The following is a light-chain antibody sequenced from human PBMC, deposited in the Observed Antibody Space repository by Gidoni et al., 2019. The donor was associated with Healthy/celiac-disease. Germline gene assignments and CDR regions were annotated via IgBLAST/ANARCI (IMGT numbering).Light chain of an antibody. CDR3: AAWDDSLNGHVV. J-gene: IGLJ2*01. Sequence: QAVLTQPPSASGTPGQRVTISCSGSSSNIGSNTVNWYQQPPGTGPKLLIYTNNQRPSGVPDRFSGSKSGTSASLAISGLQSEDEADYYCAAWDDSLNGHVVFGGGTKLTVL. CDR2: TNN. CDR1: SSNIGSNT. V-gene: IGLV1-44*01.